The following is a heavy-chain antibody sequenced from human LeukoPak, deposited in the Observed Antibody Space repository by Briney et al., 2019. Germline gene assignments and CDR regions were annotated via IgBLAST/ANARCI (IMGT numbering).Heavy chain of an antibody. CDR3: ARASMSLFSRFSEILEY. Sequence: ASVKVSCKASDYSFNGYYIHWVRLVPGQGLEWMGWINPDNGGTKYAQKFQGRVTVTRDTSITTAYMELSRLTSVDTAIYYGARASMSLFSRFSEILEYWGQGTLVTVSS. CDR2: INPDNGGT. CDR1: DYSFNGYY. J-gene: IGHJ4*02. D-gene: IGHD2/OR15-2a*01. V-gene: IGHV1-2*02.